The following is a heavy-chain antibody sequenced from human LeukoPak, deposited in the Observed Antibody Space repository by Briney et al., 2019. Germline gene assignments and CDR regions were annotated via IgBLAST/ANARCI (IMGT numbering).Heavy chain of an antibody. CDR3: ARETDIVVVPAVRGAFDI. Sequence: GASVKVSCKASGYIFTGCYMHWVRQAPGQGLEWMGWINPNSGSTNYAQKFQGRVTMTRDTSISTAYMELSRLTSDDTAVYYCARETDIVVVPAVRGAFDIWGQGTMVTVSS. D-gene: IGHD2-2*01. CDR2: INPNSGST. J-gene: IGHJ3*02. CDR1: GYIFTGCY. V-gene: IGHV1-2*02.